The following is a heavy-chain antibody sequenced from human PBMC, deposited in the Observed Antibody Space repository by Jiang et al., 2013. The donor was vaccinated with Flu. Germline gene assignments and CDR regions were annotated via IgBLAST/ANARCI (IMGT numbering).Heavy chain of an antibody. J-gene: IGHJ3*02. CDR2: IYTSGST. CDR1: GGSISSYY. V-gene: IGHV4-4*09. Sequence: GSGLVKPSETLSLTCTVSGGSISSYYWSWIRQPPGKGLEWIGYIYTSGSTNYNPSLKSRVTISVDTSKNQFSLKLSSVTAADTAVYYCARTNYYDSSGYNPAFDIWGQGTMVTVSS. D-gene: IGHD3-22*01. CDR3: ARTNYYDSSGYNPAFDI.